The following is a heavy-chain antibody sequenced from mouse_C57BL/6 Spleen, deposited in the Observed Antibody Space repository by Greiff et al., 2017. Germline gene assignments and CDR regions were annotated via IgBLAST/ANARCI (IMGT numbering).Heavy chain of an antibody. CDR2: IHPNSGST. V-gene: IGHV1-64*01. CDR3: ARITTVVATNAMVY. D-gene: IGHD1-1*01. CDR1: GYTFTSYW. J-gene: IGHJ4*01. Sequence: QVQLKQPGAELVKPGASVKLSCKASGYTFTSYWMHWVKQRPGQGLEWIGMIHPNSGSTNYNEKFKSKATLTVDKSSSTAYMQLSSLTSEDSAVYYCARITTVVATNAMVYWGQGTSVTVSS.